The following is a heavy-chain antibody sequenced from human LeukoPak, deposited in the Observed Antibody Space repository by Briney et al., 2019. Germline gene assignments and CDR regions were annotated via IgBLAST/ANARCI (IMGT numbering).Heavy chain of an antibody. J-gene: IGHJ5*01. V-gene: IGHV3-30*14. D-gene: IGHD6-19*01. Sequence: PGGSLRLSCAASGFTFSSYAMHWVRQAPGKGLEWVAVISYDGSNKYYADSVKGRFTISRDNSKNTLYLQMNSLRAEDTAVYYCARQQWLVSDFDSWGQGTLVTVSS. CDR1: GFTFSSYA. CDR2: ISYDGSNK. CDR3: ARQQWLVSDFDS.